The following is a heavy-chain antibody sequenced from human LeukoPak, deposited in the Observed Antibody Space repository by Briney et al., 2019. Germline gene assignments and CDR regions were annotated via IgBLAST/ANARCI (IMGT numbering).Heavy chain of an antibody. Sequence: GGSLRLSCAASGFTVSSNYMSWVRQAPGKGLEWVSVIYSGGSAYYADSVKGRFTISRDNSKNTLYLQMNSLRAEDTAVYYCARASYYETSGFYYGEDYWGQGTLVTVSS. D-gene: IGHD3-22*01. CDR2: IYSGGSA. CDR1: GFTVSSNY. J-gene: IGHJ4*02. V-gene: IGHV3-66*01. CDR3: ARASYYETSGFYYGEDY.